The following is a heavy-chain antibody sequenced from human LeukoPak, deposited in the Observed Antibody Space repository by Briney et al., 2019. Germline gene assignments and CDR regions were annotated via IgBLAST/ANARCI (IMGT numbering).Heavy chain of an antibody. CDR1: RGSIRSGNYY. CDR2: FHTRGST. J-gene: IGHJ5*02. V-gene: IGHV4-61*02. D-gene: IGHD2-15*01. Sequence: PSETLSLTCTVSRGSIRSGNYYWSWIRQPAGKGLDWIGRFHTRGSTNYNPSLKSQFIISVDTSKNPFSLKLNSVTAADTAVYYCARVDGSCSGGSCPSGNWFDPWGQGTLVTVSS. CDR3: ARVDGSCSGGSCPSGNWFDP.